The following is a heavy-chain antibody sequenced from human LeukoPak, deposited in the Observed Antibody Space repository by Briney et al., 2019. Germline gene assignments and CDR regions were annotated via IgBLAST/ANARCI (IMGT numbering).Heavy chain of an antibody. CDR3: AKDQRRGYSYGFDY. CDR2: ISSDGSNK. D-gene: IGHD5-18*01. J-gene: IGHJ4*02. V-gene: IGHV3-30*18. CDR1: GFTFSGFG. Sequence: TGGSLRLSCAASGFTFSGFGIYWVRHAPGKGLEEVAVISSDGSNKYYADSVKGRFTISRDNSKNTLYLQMNSLRADDTAVYYCAKDQRRGYSYGFDYWGQGTLVTVSS.